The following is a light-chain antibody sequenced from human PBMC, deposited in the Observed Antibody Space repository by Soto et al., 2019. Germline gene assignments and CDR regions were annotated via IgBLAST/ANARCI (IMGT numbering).Light chain of an antibody. J-gene: IGKJ4*01. Sequence: DIVMTQSPDSLAVSLGERATIYCKSSQSFLASSNNISLLAWYQQKPGQPPRLLVYWASIRDPGVPDRFSGSGSGTDFTLTISSLQAEDVAVYYCQQYYSMPSTFGGGTKVEIK. CDR2: WAS. CDR3: QQYYSMPST. V-gene: IGKV4-1*01. CDR1: QSFLASSNNISL.